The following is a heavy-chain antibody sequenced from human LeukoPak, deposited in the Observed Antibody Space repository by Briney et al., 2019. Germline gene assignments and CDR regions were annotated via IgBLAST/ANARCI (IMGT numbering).Heavy chain of an antibody. J-gene: IGHJ4*02. CDR2: ISSSSTI. CDR3: NGEFGDY. D-gene: IGHD3-10*01. V-gene: IGHV3-48*01. CDR1: GFTFSSYS. Sequence: GGSLRLSCAASGFTFSSYSMNWVRQAPGKGLEWVSYISSSSTIYYADSVKGRFTISRDNAKNSLYLQMNSLRAEDTAVYYCNGEFGDYWGQGTLVTVSS.